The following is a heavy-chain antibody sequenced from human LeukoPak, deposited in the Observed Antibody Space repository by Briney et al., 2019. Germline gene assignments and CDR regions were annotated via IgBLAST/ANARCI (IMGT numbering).Heavy chain of an antibody. Sequence: ASVKVSCKASGYTFSTYTMHWVRQAPGQRLEWMGWINAGNGDTKYSQNFQGRVTITRDTSASPAYMEMSTLRSGDTAVYYCAREIDRHGYNRFFDYWGQGTLVTVSS. V-gene: IGHV1-3*01. D-gene: IGHD5-24*01. J-gene: IGHJ4*02. CDR2: INAGNGDT. CDR3: AREIDRHGYNRFFDY. CDR1: GYTFSTYT.